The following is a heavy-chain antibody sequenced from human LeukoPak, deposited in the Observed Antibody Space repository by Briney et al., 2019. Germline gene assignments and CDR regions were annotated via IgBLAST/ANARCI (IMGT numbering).Heavy chain of an antibody. Sequence: ASVTVSCTASGYTFTVYYMHWVRQAPGQGLERMGWINPNSGGTNYAQKFQGRVTMTRDTSISTAYMELSRLRSDDTAVYYCASWWDSGWLDYWGQGTLVTVSS. CDR3: ASWWDSGWLDY. V-gene: IGHV1-2*02. J-gene: IGHJ4*02. CDR1: GYTFTVYY. D-gene: IGHD6-19*01. CDR2: INPNSGGT.